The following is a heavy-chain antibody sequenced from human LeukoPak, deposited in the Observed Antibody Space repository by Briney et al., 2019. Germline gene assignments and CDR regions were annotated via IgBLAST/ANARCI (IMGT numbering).Heavy chain of an antibody. Sequence: PSETLSLTCTVSGGSISSSSYYWGWIRQPPGKGLEWMGSIYYSGSTYYNPSLKSRVTISVDTSKNQFSLKLSSVTAADTAVYYCAGIDYYDSSGIENYWGQGTLVTVSS. D-gene: IGHD3-22*01. CDR2: IYYSGST. CDR1: GGSISSSSYY. V-gene: IGHV4-39*01. J-gene: IGHJ4*02. CDR3: AGIDYYDSSGIENY.